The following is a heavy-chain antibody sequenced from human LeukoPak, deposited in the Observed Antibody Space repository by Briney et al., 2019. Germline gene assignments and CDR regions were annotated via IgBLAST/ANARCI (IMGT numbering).Heavy chain of an antibody. V-gene: IGHV4-34*01. CDR3: ARGSNSSSWYGGSDY. CDR1: GGSFSGYY. J-gene: IGHJ4*02. CDR2: INNSGST. Sequence: SETLSLTCAVYGGSFSGYYWSWIRQPPGKGLEWIGEINNSGSTNYNPSLKSRVTISVDTSKNQFSLKLSSVTAADTAVYYCARGSNSSSWYGGSDYWGQGTLVTVSS. D-gene: IGHD6-13*01.